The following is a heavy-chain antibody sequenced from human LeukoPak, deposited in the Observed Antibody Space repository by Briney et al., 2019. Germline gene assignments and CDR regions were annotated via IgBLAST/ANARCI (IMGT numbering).Heavy chain of an antibody. CDR3: ARETPAYYDSSGYWEN. D-gene: IGHD3-22*01. CDR2: IYYSGST. CDR1: GGSISSYY. Sequence: SETLSLTCTVSGGSISSYYWSWIRQPPGKGLEWIGYIYYSGSTNYNPSLKSRVTISVDTSKNQFSLKLSSVTAADTAVYYCARETPAYYDSSGYWENWGQGTLVTVSS. J-gene: IGHJ4*02. V-gene: IGHV4-59*01.